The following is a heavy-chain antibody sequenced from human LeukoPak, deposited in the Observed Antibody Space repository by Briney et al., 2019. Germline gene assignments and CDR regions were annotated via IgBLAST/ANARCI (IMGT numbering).Heavy chain of an antibody. CDR3: ARLDPGIAAAGGFDY. D-gene: IGHD6-13*01. Sequence: SETLSLTCTVSGGSISSSSYYWGWIRQPPGKGLEWIGSIYYSGSTYYNPSLKSRVTISVDTSKNQFSLKLSSVTAADTAVYCCARLDPGIAAAGGFDYWGQGTLVTVSS. V-gene: IGHV4-39*01. J-gene: IGHJ4*02. CDR2: IYYSGST. CDR1: GGSISSSSYY.